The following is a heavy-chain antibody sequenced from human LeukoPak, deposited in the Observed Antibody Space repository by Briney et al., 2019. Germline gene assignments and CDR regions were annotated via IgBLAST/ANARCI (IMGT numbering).Heavy chain of an antibody. CDR1: GGSFSGYY. D-gene: IGHD1-1*01. J-gene: IGHJ4*02. V-gene: IGHV4-34*01. CDR2: INHSGST. Sequence: PSETLSLTCAVYGGSFSGYYWSWIRQPPGKGLEWIGEINHSGSTNYNPSLKSRVTISADTSKNQFSLKLSSVTAADTAVYYCARDRTGTRGFDYWGQGTLVTVSS. CDR3: ARDRTGTRGFDY.